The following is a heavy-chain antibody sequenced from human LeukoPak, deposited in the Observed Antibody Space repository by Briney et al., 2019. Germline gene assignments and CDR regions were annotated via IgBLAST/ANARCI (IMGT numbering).Heavy chain of an antibody. V-gene: IGHV3-74*01. CDR3: VRGPSMTLSRGMMSHGLDV. J-gene: IGHJ6*02. CDR1: GFTLSNYW. CDR2: INGDGSVT. Sequence: GGSLRLSCAVSGFTLSNYWVHWVRQVPGKGLVWVSRINGDGSVTSYADSVKGRFTISIDNAKNTLFLQMNSLRAEDTAVYYCVRGPSMTLSRGMMSHGLDVWGQGTTVTVSS. D-gene: IGHD6-6*01.